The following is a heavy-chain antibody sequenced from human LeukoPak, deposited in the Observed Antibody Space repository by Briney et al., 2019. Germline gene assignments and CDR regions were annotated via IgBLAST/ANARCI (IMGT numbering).Heavy chain of an antibody. D-gene: IGHD3-3*01. CDR2: ISSSSSTI. V-gene: IGHV3-48*04. CDR3: ARDLLSDFWSGYPNWFDP. Sequence: GVFMRLSCGASGFTCSSYSMNWVRQAPGKGLEWVSYISSSSSTIYYADSVKGRFTISRDNAKNSLYLQMNSLRAEDTAVYYCARDLLSDFWSGYPNWFDPWGQGTLVTVSS. CDR1: GFTCSSYS. J-gene: IGHJ5*02.